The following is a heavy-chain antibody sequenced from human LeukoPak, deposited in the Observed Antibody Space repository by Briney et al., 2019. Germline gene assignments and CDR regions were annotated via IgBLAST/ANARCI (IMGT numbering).Heavy chain of an antibody. Sequence: SETLSLTCTVSGGSVSSGSYYWSWIRQPPGKGLEWIGYIYYSGSTNYNPSLKSRVTISVDTSKNQFSLKLSSVTAADTAVYYCERDPIAGTQDFDPYYYYYGMDVWGQGTTVTVSS. CDR3: ERDPIAGTQDFDPYYYYYGMDV. CDR2: IYYSGST. CDR1: GGSVSSGSYY. J-gene: IGHJ6*02. V-gene: IGHV4-61*01. D-gene: IGHD6-13*01.